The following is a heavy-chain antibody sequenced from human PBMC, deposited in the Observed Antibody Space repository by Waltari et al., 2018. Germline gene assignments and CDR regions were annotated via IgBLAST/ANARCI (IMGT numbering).Heavy chain of an antibody. CDR1: GFTFSSYW. J-gene: IGHJ5*01. CDR3: ARDQMVTVTDDNWFDS. Sequence: EVHLVESGGGLVQPGGSLRLSCAASGFTFSSYWMSGVRQAPGKGLEWVANINQDGNKLYYVDSVEGRFTISRDNAKNSLYLQMNSLRAEDTAVYYCARDQMVTVTDDNWFDSWGQGNLVTVSS. V-gene: IGHV3-7*01. D-gene: IGHD4-17*01. CDR2: INQDGNKL.